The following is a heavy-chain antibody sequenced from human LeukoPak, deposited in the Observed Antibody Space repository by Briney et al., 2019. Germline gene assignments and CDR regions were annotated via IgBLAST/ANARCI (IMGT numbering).Heavy chain of an antibody. CDR1: GGTFSSYA. D-gene: IGHD2-2*01. V-gene: IGHV1-69*13. CDR3: ARGTTYCSTTTCYSLDY. J-gene: IGHJ4*02. CDR2: IIPIFGTA. Sequence: GASVKVSCKASGGTFSSYAISRVRQAPGQGLEWVGGIIPIFGTANYAQKFQGRVTITADESTSTAYMELSSLRSEDTAVYYCARGTTYCSTTTCYSLDYWGQGTLVTVSS.